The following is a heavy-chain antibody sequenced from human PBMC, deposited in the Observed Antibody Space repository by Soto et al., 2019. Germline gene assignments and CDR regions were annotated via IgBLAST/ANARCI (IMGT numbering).Heavy chain of an antibody. Sequence: GGSLRLSCAASGFTFSSYAMSWVRQAPGKGLEWVSAISGSGGSTYYADSVKGRFTNSRDNSKNTLYLQMNSLRAEDTAVYYCAKKSGVRRYYFDYWGQGTLVTVSS. CDR3: AKKSGVRRYYFDY. CDR2: ISGSGGST. CDR1: GFTFSSYA. J-gene: IGHJ4*02. V-gene: IGHV3-23*01. D-gene: IGHD3-10*01.